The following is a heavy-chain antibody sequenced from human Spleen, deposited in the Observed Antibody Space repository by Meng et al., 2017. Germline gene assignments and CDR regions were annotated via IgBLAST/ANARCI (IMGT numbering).Heavy chain of an antibody. D-gene: IGHD4-11*01. CDR1: GGSFSDYY. V-gene: IGHV4-34*01. CDR3: ARGPTTMAHDFDY. J-gene: IGHJ4*02. CDR2: IKHSGST. Sequence: GASFVNPSEPPFPTCGVSGGSFSDYYWRLIRPPPREGRELIGEIKHSGSTTYNPSLESRATISVDTSQNNLSLKLSSVTAADSAVYYCARGPTTMAHDFDYWGQGTLVTVSS.